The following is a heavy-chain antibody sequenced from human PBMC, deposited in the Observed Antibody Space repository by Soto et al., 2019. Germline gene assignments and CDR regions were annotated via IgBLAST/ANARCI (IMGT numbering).Heavy chain of an antibody. CDR2: ISYDGSIR. D-gene: IGHD2-15*01. V-gene: IGHV3-30*18. CDR3: AKPYCSGGDCYVSDY. J-gene: IGHJ4*02. Sequence: QVQLVESGGGVVQSGRSLRLSCAASGFSFVSYGMHWVRQAPGKGLEGVATISYDGSIRYYSDSVKDRFTISRDSSKNTLYLQMNSLRAEDTAVYYCAKPYCSGGDCYVSDYWGQGTLVTVSS. CDR1: GFSFVSYG.